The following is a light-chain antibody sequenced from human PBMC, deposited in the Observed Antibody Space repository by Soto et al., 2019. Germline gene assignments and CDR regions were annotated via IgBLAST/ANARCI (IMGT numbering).Light chain of an antibody. CDR1: QSLVDNAGNTH. J-gene: IGKJ1*01. Sequence: DIVMTQTPLSSPVTLGQPASISCRSSQSLVDNAGNTHLSWLQQRPGQPPRLLIYTVSKRFSGGPDRFSGSVAGTDFTLQISRVEAEDVGLYYCMQTAHFPPTFGQGTKVEIK. CDR2: TVS. V-gene: IGKV2-24*01. CDR3: MQTAHFPPT.